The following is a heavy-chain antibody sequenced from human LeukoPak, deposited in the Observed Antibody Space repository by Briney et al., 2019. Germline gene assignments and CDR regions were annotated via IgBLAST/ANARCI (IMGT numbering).Heavy chain of an antibody. Sequence: SETLSLTCAVYGGSFSVYYWSWIRQPPGKGLEWIGEINHSGSTNYNPSLKSRVTISVDTSKNQFSLKLSSVTAADTAVYYCARGLDYYDSSGYYPAYYFDYWGQGTLVTVSS. J-gene: IGHJ4*02. CDR2: INHSGST. CDR3: ARGLDYYDSSGYYPAYYFDY. V-gene: IGHV4-34*01. CDR1: GGSFSVYY. D-gene: IGHD3-22*01.